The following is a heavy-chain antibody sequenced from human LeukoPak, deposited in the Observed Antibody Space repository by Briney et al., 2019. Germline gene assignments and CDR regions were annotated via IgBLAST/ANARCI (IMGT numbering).Heavy chain of an antibody. CDR2: ISYDGSNK. CDR3: ARGPQVLRYFDWLERGSYFDY. V-gene: IGHV3-30-3*01. CDR1: GFTFSSYA. J-gene: IGHJ4*02. D-gene: IGHD3-9*01. Sequence: GRSLRLSCAASGFTFSSYAIHWVRQAPGKGLEWVAVISYDGSNKYYADSVKGRFTISRDNSKNTLYLQMNSLRAEDTAVYYCARGPQVLRYFDWLERGSYFDYWGQGTLVTVSS.